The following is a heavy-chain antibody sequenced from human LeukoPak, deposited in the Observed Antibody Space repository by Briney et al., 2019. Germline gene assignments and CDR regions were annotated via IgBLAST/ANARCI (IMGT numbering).Heavy chain of an antibody. CDR2: IIPIFGTA. V-gene: IGHV1-69*13. D-gene: IGHD4-17*01. J-gene: IGHJ2*01. Sequence: GASVKVSCKASGYTFTTYTMHWVRQAPGQGLEWMGGIIPIFGTANYAQKFQGRVTITADESTSTAYMELSSLRSEDTAVYYCAMYVGDYDHYWYFDLWGRGTLVTVSS. CDR3: AMYVGDYDHYWYFDL. CDR1: GYTFTTYT.